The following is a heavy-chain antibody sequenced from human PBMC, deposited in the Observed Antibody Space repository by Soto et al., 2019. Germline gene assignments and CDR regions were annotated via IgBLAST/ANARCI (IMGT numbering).Heavy chain of an antibody. D-gene: IGHD3-3*02. CDR2: IMPVFATP. CDR3: ARDKARQQLGGNYYYILDV. J-gene: IGHJ6*02. Sequence: QVQLMQSGAEVKKPGSSVKVSCKASGGTFSTSAISWVRQAPGEGLEWVGGIMPVFATPDYAQKFQGRVTLSPDXXTTTAYLELTSLTTDDTAVYYCARDKARQQLGGNYYYILDVWGQGTAITVSS. CDR1: GGTFSTSA. V-gene: IGHV1-69*05.